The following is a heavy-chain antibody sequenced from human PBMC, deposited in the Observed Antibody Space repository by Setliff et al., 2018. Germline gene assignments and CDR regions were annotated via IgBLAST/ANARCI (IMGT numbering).Heavy chain of an antibody. CDR1: GYTFTSYG. CDR3: ARVWNYNFWSGYPRGLYYMDV. J-gene: IGHJ6*03. Sequence: ASVKVSCKASGYTFTSYGISWVRQAPGQGLEWMGWISAYNGNTNYAQKLQGRVTMTTDTSTSTAYMELRSLRSDDTAVYYCARVWNYNFWSGYPRGLYYMDVWGKGTTVTGSS. V-gene: IGHV1-18*01. D-gene: IGHD3-3*01. CDR2: ISAYNGNT.